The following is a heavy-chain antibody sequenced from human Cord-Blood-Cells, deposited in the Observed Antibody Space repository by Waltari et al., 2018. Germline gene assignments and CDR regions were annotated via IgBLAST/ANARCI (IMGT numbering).Heavy chain of an antibody. CDR1: GGSFSGYY. Sequence: QVQLQQWGAGLLKPSETLSLTCAVYGGSFSGYYWSWIRQPTGKGLEWIGEINHSGSTNYNPSLKSRVTISVDTSKNQFSLKLSSVTAADTAVYYCARGSPMITFGGVIADLYYFDYWGQGTLVTVSS. CDR3: ARGSPMITFGGVIADLYYFDY. CDR2: INHSGST. J-gene: IGHJ4*02. D-gene: IGHD3-16*02. V-gene: IGHV4-34*01.